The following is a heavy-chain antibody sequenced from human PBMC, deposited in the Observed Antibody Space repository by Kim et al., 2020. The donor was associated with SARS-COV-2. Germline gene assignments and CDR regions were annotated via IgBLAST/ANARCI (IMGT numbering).Heavy chain of an antibody. V-gene: IGHV1-69*04. J-gene: IGHJ6*02. CDR3: ARGIAVAGIDYYYYGMDV. Sequence: SVKVSCKASGGTFSSYAISWVRQAPGQGLEWMGRIIPILGIANYAQKFQGRVTITADKSTSTAYMELSSLRSEDTAVYYCARGIAVAGIDYYYYGMDVWGQGTTVTVSS. CDR2: IIPILGIA. D-gene: IGHD6-19*01. CDR1: GGTFSSYA.